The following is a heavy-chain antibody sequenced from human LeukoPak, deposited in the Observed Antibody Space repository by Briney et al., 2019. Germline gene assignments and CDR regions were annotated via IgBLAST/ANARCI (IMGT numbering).Heavy chain of an antibody. CDR2: MNGSGTSI. V-gene: IGHV3-23*01. J-gene: IGHJ4*02. CDR1: GFTFGTYA. CDR3: VKASRYFGEFDY. D-gene: IGHD3-9*01. Sequence: GGSLRLSCAASGFTFGTYAMSWVRQDPRKGLEWVSGMNGSGTSIYYADAVKGRFTISRDNSKNTLFLQMNSLRAEDTAVYYCVKASRYFGEFDYWGQGALVTVSS.